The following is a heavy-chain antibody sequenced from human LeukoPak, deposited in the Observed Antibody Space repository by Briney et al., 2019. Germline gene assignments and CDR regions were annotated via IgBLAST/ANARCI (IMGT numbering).Heavy chain of an antibody. CDR1: GYTFTGYY. V-gene: IGHV1-2*06. J-gene: IGHJ5*02. CDR3: AREVTAVADARVQWFDP. Sequence: GASVRVSCTASGYTFTGYYMHWVRQAPGQGLEWMGRINPNSGGPNYAQKFQGRVTMTRDTSISTAYMELSRLRSEDTAVYYCAREVTAVADARVQWFDPWGQGTLVTVSS. D-gene: IGHD6-19*01. CDR2: INPNSGGP.